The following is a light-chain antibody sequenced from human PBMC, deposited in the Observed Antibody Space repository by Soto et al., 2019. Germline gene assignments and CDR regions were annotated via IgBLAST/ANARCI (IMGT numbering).Light chain of an antibody. Sequence: EIVLTQSPGTPSLSPGERATLSCGASQTVSSNYLAWYQQKPGQAPRLLIYGASSRATGIPDRFSGSGSGTDFVLTISRLEPEDFAVYYCQQHFKSPWTFGQGTKVDIK. J-gene: IGKJ1*01. CDR2: GAS. V-gene: IGKV3-20*01. CDR1: QTVSSNY. CDR3: QQHFKSPWT.